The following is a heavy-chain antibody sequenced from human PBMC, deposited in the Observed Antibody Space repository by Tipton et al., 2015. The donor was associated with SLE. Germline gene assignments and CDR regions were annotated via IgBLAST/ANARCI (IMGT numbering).Heavy chain of an antibody. CDR3: ARSALSGSYYWFDP. D-gene: IGHD1-26*01. CDR1: GGSISSYD. V-gene: IGHV4-59*01. CDR2: VYYSGNI. J-gene: IGHJ5*02. Sequence: TLSLTCTVSGGSISSYDWSWIRQPPGKQLEWIGYVYYSGNINYNPSLKSRVTISVDTSQNQFSLKQNYVTAADTAVDYGARSALSGSYYWFDPRGQGSLVIVSS.